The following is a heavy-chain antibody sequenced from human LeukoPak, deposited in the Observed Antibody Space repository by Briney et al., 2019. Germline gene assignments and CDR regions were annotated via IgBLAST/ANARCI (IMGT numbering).Heavy chain of an antibody. Sequence: PGGSLSLSGAASGFTFSNFAMTWVRQAPGKGREWVSTISGNGGRTYYADSVKGRFSVSRDNSKNTLYLQMNSLRAEDTAVYYCAKAPRANVVVVSAAPDYWGQGALVTVSS. V-gene: IGHV3-23*01. J-gene: IGHJ4*02. CDR1: GFTFSNFA. CDR3: AKAPRANVVVVSAAPDY. CDR2: ISGNGGRT. D-gene: IGHD2-15*01.